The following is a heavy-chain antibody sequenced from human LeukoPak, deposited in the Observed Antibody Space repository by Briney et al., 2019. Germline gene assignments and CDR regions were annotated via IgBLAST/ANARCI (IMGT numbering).Heavy chain of an antibody. CDR2: IYSGGST. V-gene: IGHV3-53*01. CDR1: GFTVSSNY. Sequence: GGSLRLSCAASGFTVSSNYMSWVRQAPGKGLEWGSVIYSGGSTYYSDSVKDRFTISRDNSKNTLYLQMNSLRAEDTAVYYCARDATATDYDILTGHQYYYYYGMDVWGKGTTVTVSS. CDR3: ARDATATDYDILTGHQYYYYYGMDV. D-gene: IGHD3-9*01. J-gene: IGHJ6*04.